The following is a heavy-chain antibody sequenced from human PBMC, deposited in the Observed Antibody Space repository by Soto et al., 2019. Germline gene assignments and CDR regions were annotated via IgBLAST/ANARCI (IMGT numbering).Heavy chain of an antibody. Sequence: PSETLSLTCAVSGGSISSSNWWSWVRQPPGKGLEWIGEIYHSGSTNYNPSLKSRVTISVDKSKNQFSLKLSSVTAADTAVYYCAREFEAQRASFDYWGQGTLVTVSS. V-gene: IGHV4-4*02. CDR1: GGSISSSNW. D-gene: IGHD1-26*01. CDR3: AREFEAQRASFDY. J-gene: IGHJ4*02. CDR2: IYHSGST.